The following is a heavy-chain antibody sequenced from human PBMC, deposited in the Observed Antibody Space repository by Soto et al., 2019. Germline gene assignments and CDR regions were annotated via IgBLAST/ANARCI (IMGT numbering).Heavy chain of an antibody. CDR2: IIPIFGTA. CDR1: GGTFSSYA. D-gene: IGHD3-10*01. J-gene: IGHJ4*02. CDR3: ARDRNGSGSYTARAYDY. Sequence: QVQLVQSGAEVKKPGSSVKASCKASGGTFSSYAISWVRQAPGQGLEWMGGIIPIFGTANYAQKFQGRVTITADESTSTAYMELSSLRSEDTAVYCCARDRNGSGSYTARAYDYWGQGTLVTVSS. V-gene: IGHV1-69*01.